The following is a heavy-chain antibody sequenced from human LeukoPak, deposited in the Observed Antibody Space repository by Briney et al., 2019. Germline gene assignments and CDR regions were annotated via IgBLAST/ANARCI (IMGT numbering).Heavy chain of an antibody. CDR2: IYYSGST. J-gene: IGHJ5*02. D-gene: IGHD3-3*01. CDR1: GASISSSY. V-gene: IGHV4-59*12. Sequence: SGTLSLTCTVSGASISSSYWSWIRQPPGKRLEWIGFIYYSGSTNSNPSLKSRVTISADTSKNQFSLELNSVTAADTAVYYCARDLGFTISANWFDPWGQGTLVTVSS. CDR3: ARDLGFTISANWFDP.